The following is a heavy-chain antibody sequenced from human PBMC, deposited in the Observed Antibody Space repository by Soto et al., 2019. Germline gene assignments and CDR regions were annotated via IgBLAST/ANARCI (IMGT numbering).Heavy chain of an antibody. CDR1: GFTFSVFV. CDR3: ATPSGAYSSSSYLLS. Sequence: GGTLRLSCVVSGFTFSVFVMHWVRQAPGKGLEWVAFMSFDASDKYYADSVKGRFTISRDSSKNTLYLQMNSLGAEDTALYYCATPSGAYSSSSYLLSWGQGTLVTVSS. V-gene: IGHV3-30*03. D-gene: IGHD6-13*01. CDR2: MSFDASDK. J-gene: IGHJ5*02.